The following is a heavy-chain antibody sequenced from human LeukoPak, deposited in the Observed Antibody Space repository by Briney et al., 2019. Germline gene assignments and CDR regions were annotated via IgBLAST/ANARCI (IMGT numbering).Heavy chain of an antibody. D-gene: IGHD5-24*01. CDR1: GYSFTSYW. CDR2: IYPGDSET. CDR3: ARRVEMATNHPYFDY. J-gene: IGHJ4*02. Sequence: GESLKISCKGSGYSFTSYWIGWVRQMPGKGLEWMGIIYPGDSETRYSPSFQDQVIISVDRSIDTAYLQWSSLKASDTAMYYCARRVEMATNHPYFDYWGQGSQVTVSS. V-gene: IGHV5-51*01.